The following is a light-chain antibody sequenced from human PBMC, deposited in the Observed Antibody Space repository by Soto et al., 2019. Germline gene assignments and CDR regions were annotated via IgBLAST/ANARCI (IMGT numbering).Light chain of an antibody. CDR3: QQDTSYSAA. CDR2: KAS. Sequence: IQIMLIAFTLPGTVGDRVTITCRASQTISSWLAWYQQKPGKAPKLLIYKASTLKSGVPSRFSGSGSGTEFTLTIISRQRHDFAPSYFQQDTSYSAASGQVTMV. CDR1: QTISSW. J-gene: IGKJ1*01. V-gene: IGKV1-5*03.